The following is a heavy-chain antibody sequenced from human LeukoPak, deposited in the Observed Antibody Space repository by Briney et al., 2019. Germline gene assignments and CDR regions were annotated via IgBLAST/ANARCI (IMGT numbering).Heavy chain of an antibody. CDR2: IYYSGST. J-gene: IGHJ5*02. CDR3: GRDRPRYNRFDP. CDR1: GGSISSGGYY. V-gene: IGHV4-31*03. Sequence: SQTLSLTCTVSGGSISSGGYYWSWIRQHPGKGLEWIGYIYYSGSTYYNPSLKSRVTISVDTSKNQFSLKLSSVTAADTAVYYCGRDRPRYNRFDPWGQGTLVTVSS.